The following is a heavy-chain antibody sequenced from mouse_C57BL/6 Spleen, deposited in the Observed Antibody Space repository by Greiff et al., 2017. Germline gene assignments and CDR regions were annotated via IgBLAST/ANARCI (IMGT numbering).Heavy chain of an antibody. CDR3: AREGLRRWYFGV. J-gene: IGHJ1*03. D-gene: IGHD2-4*01. CDR1: GYTFTDYY. Sequence: VQLQQSGPELVKPGASVKISCKASGYTFTDYYMNWVKQSHGKSLEWIGDINPNNGGTSYNQKFKGKATLTVDKSSSTAYMELRSLTSEDSAVYYGAREGLRRWYFGVWGTGTTVTVSS. CDR2: INPNNGGT. V-gene: IGHV1-26*01.